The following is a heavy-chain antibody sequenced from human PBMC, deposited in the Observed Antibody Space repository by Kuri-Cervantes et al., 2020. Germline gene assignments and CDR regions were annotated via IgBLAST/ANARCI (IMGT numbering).Heavy chain of an antibody. J-gene: IGHJ6*02. CDR2: INSDGSST. CDR1: GFTFSSYW. D-gene: IGHD2-21*02. Sequence: GGSLRLSCAASGFTFSSYWVHWVRQAPGKGLVWVSRINSDGSSTSYADSVKGRFTISRDNAKNTLYLQMNSLRAEDTAVYYCAVAYCGGDCSGTYYYGMDVWGQGTTVTVSS. V-gene: IGHV3-74*01. CDR3: AVAYCGGDCSGTYYYGMDV.